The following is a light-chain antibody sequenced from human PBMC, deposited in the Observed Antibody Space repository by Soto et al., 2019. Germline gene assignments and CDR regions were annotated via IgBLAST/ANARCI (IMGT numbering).Light chain of an antibody. CDR1: SSNIGAGYE. Sequence: QSVLTQPPSVSGAPGQTVTISCTGSSSNIGAGYEVHWYRQLPGTAPQLLIFGNNHRPSGVPDRFSVSKSGTSGSLAITGLQAEDEADYFCQSFDTSLIIYVFGTGTKLTVL. V-gene: IGLV1-40*01. CDR3: QSFDTSLIIYV. CDR2: GNN. J-gene: IGLJ1*01.